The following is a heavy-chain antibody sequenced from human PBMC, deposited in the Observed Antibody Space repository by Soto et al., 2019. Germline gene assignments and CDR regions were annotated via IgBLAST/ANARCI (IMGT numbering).Heavy chain of an antibody. CDR1: GYTFSSYA. D-gene: IGHD1-26*01. CDR3: ATSIYSGSYRIPYD. V-gene: IGHV1-18*01. J-gene: IGHJ4*02. CDR2: ISAYNGNT. Sequence: ASVKVSCKASGYTFSSYAISWVRQAPGQGLEWMGWISAYNGNTNYAQKFQGRVTITADESTSTAYMELSSLRSEDTAVYYCATSIYSGSYRIPYDWGQGTLVTVSS.